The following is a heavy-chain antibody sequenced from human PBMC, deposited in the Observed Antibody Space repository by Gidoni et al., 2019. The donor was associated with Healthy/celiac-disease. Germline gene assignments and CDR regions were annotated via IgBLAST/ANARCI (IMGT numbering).Heavy chain of an antibody. D-gene: IGHD3-3*01. V-gene: IGHV3-7*01. J-gene: IGHJ6*02. CDR3: ARGWRYYYYGMDV. CDR1: GLTLSSYW. CDR2: IKQDGSEK. Sequence: EVQLVEPGGGLVQPGGSLRLSCAASGLTLSSYWMSWVRQAPGKGLGWVANIKQDGSEKYYVDSVKGRFTISRDNAKNSLYLQMNSLRAEDTAVYYCARGWRYYYYGMDVWGQGTTVTVSS.